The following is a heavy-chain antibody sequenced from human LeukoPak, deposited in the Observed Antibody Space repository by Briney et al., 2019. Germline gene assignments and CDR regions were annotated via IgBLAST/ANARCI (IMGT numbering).Heavy chain of an antibody. CDR3: ARVNNDFWSGYTGFDY. V-gene: IGHV3-21*01. J-gene: IGHJ4*02. Sequence: PGGSLRLSCAASGFTFSSYSMNWVRQAPGKGLEWVSSISSSSSYIYYADSVKGRFTISRDNAKNSLYLQMNSLRAEDTAVYYCARVNNDFWSGYTGFDYWGQGTLVTVSS. CDR1: GFTFSSYS. CDR2: ISSSSSYI. D-gene: IGHD3-3*01.